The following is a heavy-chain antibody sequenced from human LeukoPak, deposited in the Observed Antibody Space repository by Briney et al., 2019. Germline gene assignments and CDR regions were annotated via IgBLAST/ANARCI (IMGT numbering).Heavy chain of an antibody. J-gene: IGHJ6*02. V-gene: IGHV4-39*07. Sequence: PSETLSLTCTVSGGSVSSSYYYWGWIRPPPGKGLEWIGCIYYSGSSYYNPSLKSRVTISVDTSKNQLYLKLSSVTAADTAVYYCARCGAYYDSSGYYYSYYYGMDVWGQGTTVTVSS. CDR2: IYYSGSS. D-gene: IGHD3-22*01. CDR3: ARCGAYYDSSGYYYSYYYGMDV. CDR1: GGSVSSSYYY.